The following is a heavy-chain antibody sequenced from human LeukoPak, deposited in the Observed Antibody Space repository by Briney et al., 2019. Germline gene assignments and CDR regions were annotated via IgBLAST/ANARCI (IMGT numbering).Heavy chain of an antibody. Sequence: ASVKVSCKASGYTFTKYDIHWVRQAPGQRLEWMGWISPYIGNTYYSQKLQGRVTMTTDTSTTTAYMELRSLRSDDTGVYYCARFTPRLSREKFDYWGQGTLVTVSS. CDR2: ISPYIGNT. D-gene: IGHD3-3*02. CDR1: GYTFTKYD. J-gene: IGHJ4*02. V-gene: IGHV1-18*01. CDR3: ARFTPRLSREKFDY.